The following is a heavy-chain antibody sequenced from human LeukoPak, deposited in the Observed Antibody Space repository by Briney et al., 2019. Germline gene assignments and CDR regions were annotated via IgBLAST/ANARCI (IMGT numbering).Heavy chain of an antibody. J-gene: IGHJ6*03. CDR3: ARDGLMDV. Sequence: GGSLRLSCAASGFTVSSNYMSWVRQAPGKGLEWVSVIYSGTNTNYADSVKGRFTISRDNAKNSLYVQMNSLRAEDTAIYYCARDGLMDVWGTGTTVTVSS. CDR1: GFTVSSNY. CDR2: IYSGTNT. V-gene: IGHV3-53*01.